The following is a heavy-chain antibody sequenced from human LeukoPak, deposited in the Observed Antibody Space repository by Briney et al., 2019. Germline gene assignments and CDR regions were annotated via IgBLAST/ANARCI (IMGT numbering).Heavy chain of an antibody. J-gene: IGHJ4*02. Sequence: GASVKVSCKASGYTFTSYGISWVRQAPGQGLEWMGWISAYNGNTNYAQKLQGRVTMTTDTSTSTAYMELRSLRSDDTAVYYCAREMGDYYGSGGPGYDYWGQGTLVTVSS. CDR1: GYTFTSYG. V-gene: IGHV1-18*01. CDR2: ISAYNGNT. CDR3: AREMGDYYGSGGPGYDY. D-gene: IGHD3-10*01.